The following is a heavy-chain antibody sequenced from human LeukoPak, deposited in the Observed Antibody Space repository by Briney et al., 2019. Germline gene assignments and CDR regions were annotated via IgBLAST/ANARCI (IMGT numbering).Heavy chain of an antibody. CDR1: GFTFSSYW. CDR2: IKQDGSEK. Sequence: GGSLRLSCAASGFTFSSYWMSWVRQAPGKGLEWVANIKQDGSEKYYVDSVKGRFTISRDNAKNSLYLQMNSLRAEDTAVYYCARDGGGYCSSTSCLVNYYYYYYMDVWGKGTTVTVSS. D-gene: IGHD2-2*01. J-gene: IGHJ6*03. CDR3: ARDGGGYCSSTSCLVNYYYYYYMDV. V-gene: IGHV3-7*01.